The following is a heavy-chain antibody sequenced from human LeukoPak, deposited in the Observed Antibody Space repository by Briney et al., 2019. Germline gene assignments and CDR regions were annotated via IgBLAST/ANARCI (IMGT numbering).Heavy chain of an antibody. D-gene: IGHD6-13*01. CDR2: IYPGDSDT. V-gene: IGHV5-51*01. J-gene: IGHJ4*02. Sequence: GESLKISCKGSGYRFTSYWIGWVRQMPGKGLDWMGIIYPGDSDTKYSPSFQGQVTFSADKSISTAYLQWSSLKASDTTMYYYATRRAQYSNSWYFDYWGQGTLVTVSS. CDR3: ATRRAQYSNSWYFDY. CDR1: GYRFTSYW.